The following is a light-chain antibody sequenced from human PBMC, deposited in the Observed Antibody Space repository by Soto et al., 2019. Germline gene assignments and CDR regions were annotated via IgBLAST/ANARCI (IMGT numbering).Light chain of an antibody. J-gene: IGKJ4*01. CDR2: WAS. V-gene: IGKV4-1*01. CDR3: QQYYNTPLT. Sequence: EIVMTQSPDSLAVSLGERATINCKSSQSVLYSSSNNDYLAWYQQKPGQPPKLLFCWASTRESGVPDRFSGSGSGTDFNFTISSLQAEDVAMYYCQQYYNTPLTFGGGTKVEIK. CDR1: QSVLYSSSNNDY.